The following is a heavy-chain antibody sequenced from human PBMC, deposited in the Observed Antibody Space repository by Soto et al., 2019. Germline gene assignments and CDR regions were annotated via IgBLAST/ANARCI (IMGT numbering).Heavy chain of an antibody. CDR2: MNPNSGNT. J-gene: IGHJ6*02. V-gene: IGHV1-8*01. CDR3: ARDRAAAIYYYGMDV. D-gene: IGHD6-13*01. CDR1: GYTFTSYD. Sequence: ASVKVSCKASGYTFTSYDINWVRQATGQGLEWMGWMNPNSGNTGYAQKFQGWVTMTRDTSISTAYMELSRLRSDDTAVYYCARDRAAAIYYYGMDVWGQGTTVTVSS.